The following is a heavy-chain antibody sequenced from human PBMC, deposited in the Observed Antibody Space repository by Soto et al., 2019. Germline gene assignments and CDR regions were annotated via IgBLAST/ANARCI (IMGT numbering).Heavy chain of an antibody. V-gene: IGHV1-8*01. J-gene: IGHJ4*02. CDR1: GYTFTSYD. Sequence: ASVKVSCKASGYTFTSYDINWVRQATGQGLEWMGWMNPNSGNTGYAQKFQGRVPMTRNTSISTAYMELGSLRSEDTAVYYCASTFGLSPGIAAAGTNYWGQGTLVTVSS. CDR2: MNPNSGNT. CDR3: ASTFGLSPGIAAAGTNY. D-gene: IGHD6-13*01.